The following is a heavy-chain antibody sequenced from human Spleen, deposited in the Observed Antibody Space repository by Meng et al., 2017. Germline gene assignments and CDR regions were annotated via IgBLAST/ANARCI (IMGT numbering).Heavy chain of an antibody. CDR3: ARDGDYGIDY. V-gene: IGHV1-3*04. CDR1: GYTFTTFS. CDR2: INTGNGNT. Sequence: QVPLVQSGAEVKRPGASVKGSCRASGYTFTTFSIHWVRQAPGQRLEWMGWINTGNGNTRYSQKFQGRVTITRDTSASTAYMELSSLGSEDTAVFYCARDGDYGIDYWGQGTLVTVSS. D-gene: IGHD4-17*01. J-gene: IGHJ4*02.